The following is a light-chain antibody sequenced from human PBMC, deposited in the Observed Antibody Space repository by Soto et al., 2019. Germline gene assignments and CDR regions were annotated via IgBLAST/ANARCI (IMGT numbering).Light chain of an antibody. CDR3: SSYTSSSTLV. V-gene: IGLV2-14*01. CDR2: DVS. J-gene: IGLJ2*01. CDR1: SSDVGGYNY. Sequence: QSALTQPASVSGSPGQSITISCTGTSSDVGGYNYVSWYQQHPGKAPKLMIYDVSNRPSGVSNRFPGSKSGNTASLTISGLQAEDEDDYYCSSYTSSSTLVFGGGTKVTVL.